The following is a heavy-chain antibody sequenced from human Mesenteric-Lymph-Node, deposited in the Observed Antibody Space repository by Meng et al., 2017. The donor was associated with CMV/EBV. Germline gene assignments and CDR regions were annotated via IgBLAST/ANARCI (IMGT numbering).Heavy chain of an antibody. Sequence: VPVHRWGPGLLKPSVTLSVTCAVYGGSCSGYYWNWIRQSPEKGLEWIGEINHSGSTTYNPSFTSRIIISVDTSTNQISLNMSSVTAADTAVYYCARGSSYDILTGYFDYWGQGALVTVSS. CDR1: GGSCSGYY. J-gene: IGHJ4*02. CDR2: INHSGST. CDR3: ARGSSYDILTGYFDY. D-gene: IGHD3-9*01. V-gene: IGHV4-34*01.